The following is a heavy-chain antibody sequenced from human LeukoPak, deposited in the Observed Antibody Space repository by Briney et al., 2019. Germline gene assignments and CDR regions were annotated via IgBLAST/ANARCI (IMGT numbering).Heavy chain of an antibody. CDR2: IYYSGST. V-gene: IGHV4-39*01. J-gene: IGHJ3*02. D-gene: IGHD3-22*01. CDR3: ARAQWLLGAFDI. CDR1: GGSISSSSYY. Sequence: PSETLSLTCTVSGGSISSSSYYWGWIRQPPGKGLEWIGSIYYSGSTYYNPSLKSRVTISVDTSKNQFSLKLSSVTAADTAVYYCARAQWLLGAFDIWGQGTMVTVSS.